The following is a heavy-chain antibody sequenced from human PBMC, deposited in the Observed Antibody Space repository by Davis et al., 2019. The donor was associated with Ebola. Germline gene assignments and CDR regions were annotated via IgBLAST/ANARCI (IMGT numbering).Heavy chain of an antibody. D-gene: IGHD3-3*01. J-gene: IGHJ4*02. Sequence: SVKVSCKASGYTFTAYYIHWVRQAPGQGLEWMGGIIPIFGTANYAQRFQGRVTITADESSSMVYMELSSLRSEDTAVYYCARVGSDFWSGSKYYFDYWGQGTLVTVSS. CDR1: GYTFTAYY. V-gene: IGHV1-69*13. CDR3: ARVGSDFWSGSKYYFDY. CDR2: IIPIFGTA.